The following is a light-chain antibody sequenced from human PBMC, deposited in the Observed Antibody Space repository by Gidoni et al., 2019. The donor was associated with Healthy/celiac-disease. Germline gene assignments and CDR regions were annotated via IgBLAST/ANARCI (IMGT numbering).Light chain of an antibody. CDR2: DAA. Sequence: DSQMTQSPSTLSASVGDRVTITCRASQSISSWLAWYQQKPGKAPKLLIYDAASLESGVPSRLSGSGSGTEFTLTISSLQPDDFATYYCQQYNSYLTFGQGTKVEIK. CDR3: QQYNSYLT. J-gene: IGKJ1*01. V-gene: IGKV1-5*01. CDR1: QSISSW.